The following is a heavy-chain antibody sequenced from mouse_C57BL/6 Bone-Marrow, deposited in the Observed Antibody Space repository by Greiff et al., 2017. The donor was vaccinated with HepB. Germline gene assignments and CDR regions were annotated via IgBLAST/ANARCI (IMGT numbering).Heavy chain of an antibody. D-gene: IGHD1-1*01. CDR2: IDPANGNT. J-gene: IGHJ3*01. CDR3: ASDYGSSPAWFAY. V-gene: IGHV14-3*01. CDR1: GFNIKNTY. Sequence: VQLQQSVAELVRPGASVKLSCTASGFNIKNTYMHWVKQRPEQGLEWIGRIDPANGNTKYAPKFQGKATITADTSSNTAYLQLSSLTSEDTAICYCASDYGSSPAWFAYWGQGTLVTVSA.